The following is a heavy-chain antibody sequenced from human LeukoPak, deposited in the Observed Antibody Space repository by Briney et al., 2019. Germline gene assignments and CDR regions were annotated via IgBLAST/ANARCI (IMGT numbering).Heavy chain of an antibody. J-gene: IGHJ4*02. CDR3: ARQLLWFGELHFGY. D-gene: IGHD3-10*01. Sequence: SETLSLTCAVYGGSFSGYYWSWIRQPPGKGLEWIGEINHSGSTNYNPSLKSRVTISVDTSKNQFSLKLSSVTAADTAVYYCARQLLWFGELHFGYWGQGTLVTVSS. CDR2: INHSGST. V-gene: IGHV4-34*01. CDR1: GGSFSGYY.